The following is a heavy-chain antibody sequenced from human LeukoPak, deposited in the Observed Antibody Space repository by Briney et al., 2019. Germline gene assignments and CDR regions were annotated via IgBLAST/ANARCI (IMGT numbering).Heavy chain of an antibody. V-gene: IGHV1-46*01. Sequence: AASVKVSCKASGYTFTSYYMHRVRQAPGQGIEWMAIINPSGGSTSYAQKFQGRVTMTRDMSTSTVYMELSSLRSEDTAVYYCAIFGYSGYVSTYWGQGTLVTVSS. CDR1: GYTFTSYY. D-gene: IGHD5-12*01. J-gene: IGHJ4*02. CDR2: INPSGGST. CDR3: AIFGYSGYVSTY.